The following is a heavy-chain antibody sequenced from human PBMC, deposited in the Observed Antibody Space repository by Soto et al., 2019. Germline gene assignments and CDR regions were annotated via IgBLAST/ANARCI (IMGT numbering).Heavy chain of an antibody. CDR2: VNPISGDT. CDR3: AREEGFRITMDRGRWFDP. D-gene: IGHD3-10*01. Sequence: QIQLVQSGAEVKKPGASVKVSCRASGYTFTGYYLHWVRQAPGQGLEWMGWVNPISGDTNYAQKFQERVNKTRDRSITQVHKEISRLGSGDTAVYYCAREEGFRITMDRGRWFDPWGQGTLVTVSS. CDR1: GYTFTGYY. J-gene: IGHJ5*02. V-gene: IGHV1-2*02.